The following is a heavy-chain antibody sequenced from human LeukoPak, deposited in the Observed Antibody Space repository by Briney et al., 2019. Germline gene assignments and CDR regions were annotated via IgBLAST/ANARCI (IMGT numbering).Heavy chain of an antibody. CDR3: ARSARDYYGSSDDAFDI. CDR2: ISAYNVNT. D-gene: IGHD3-22*01. CDR1: GYTFTSYG. J-gene: IGHJ3*02. Sequence: GSVKVSCKASGYTFTSYGIRWVRQAPGQGLEWMGWISAYNVNTNYAQKLQGRVTLPTDTSTRTAYMELWSLRSDDTAVYYCARSARDYYGSSDDAFDIWGQGTMVTVSS. V-gene: IGHV1-18*01.